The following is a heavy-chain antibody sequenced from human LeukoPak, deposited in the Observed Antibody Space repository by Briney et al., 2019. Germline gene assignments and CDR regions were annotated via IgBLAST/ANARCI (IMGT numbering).Heavy chain of an antibody. CDR1: GFTFSSYW. CDR3: ARNYYDSSGYWTPDY. D-gene: IGHD3-22*01. V-gene: IGHV3-7*01. Sequence: HSGGSLRLSCAASGFTFSSYWMSWVRQAPGKGLERVANIKQDGSEKYYVDSVKGRFTISRDNAKNSLYLQMNSLRAEDTAVYYCARNYYDSSGYWTPDYWGQGTLVTVSS. J-gene: IGHJ4*02. CDR2: IKQDGSEK.